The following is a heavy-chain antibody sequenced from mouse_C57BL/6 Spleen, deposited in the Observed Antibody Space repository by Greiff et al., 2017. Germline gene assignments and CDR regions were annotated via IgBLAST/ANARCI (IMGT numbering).Heavy chain of an antibody. CDR1: GYTFPSYW. CDR2: IDPSDSYT. V-gene: IGHV1-69*01. D-gene: IGHD1-1*01. Sequence: QVQLQQPGAELVMPGASVKLSCKASGYTFPSYWLHWVKQRPGPGLEWLGEIDPSDSYTNYHQQFKGKSTLTVDKSSSTAYMQLSSLTSEDSAVYYCARLPPYYGSSYLDDWGQGTTLTVSS. J-gene: IGHJ2*01. CDR3: ARLPPYYGSSYLDD.